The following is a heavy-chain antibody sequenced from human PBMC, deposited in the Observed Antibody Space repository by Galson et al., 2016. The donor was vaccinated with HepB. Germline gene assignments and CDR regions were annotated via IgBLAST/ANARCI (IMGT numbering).Heavy chain of an antibody. CDR2: LFHSGVT. CDR1: GGSMRTSTYY. D-gene: IGHD5-18*01. CDR3: ARHRAVLDTELIRGFYDL. J-gene: IGHJ2*01. Sequence: ETLSLTCSISGGSMRTSTYYWAWVRQPPGKGLEWIGSLFHSGVTYNNPSFKSRVTISVDTSKTQFSLRLTSVTAADTAVYYCARHRAVLDTELIRGFYDLWGRGTLVTVSS. V-gene: IGHV4-39*01.